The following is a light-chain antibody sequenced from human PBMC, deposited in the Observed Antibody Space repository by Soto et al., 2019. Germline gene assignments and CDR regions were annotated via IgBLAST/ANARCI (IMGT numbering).Light chain of an antibody. V-gene: IGKV3-15*01. CDR1: QSVAGSY. CDR2: DAS. CDR3: QQYNNWWT. J-gene: IGKJ1*01. Sequence: EIVMTQSPATLSVSPGDRATLSCRASQSVAGSYLAWYQQKPGQAPRLLIYDASTRATGIPARFSGSGSGTEFTLTISSLQSEDFAVYYCQQYNNWWTFGQGTKVDIK.